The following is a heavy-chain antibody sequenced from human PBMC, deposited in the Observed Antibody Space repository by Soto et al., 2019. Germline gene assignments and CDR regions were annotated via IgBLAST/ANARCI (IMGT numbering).Heavy chain of an antibody. V-gene: IGHV4-39*07. J-gene: IGHJ6*02. CDR1: GGSISSSSYY. CDR2: IYYSGST. Sequence: PSETLSLTCTVSGGSISSSSYYWGWIRHPPGKGLEWIGSIYYSGSTYYNPSLKSRVTISVDTSKNQFSLKLTSVTAADTAVYYCARGEDAFFYYGLDVWGQGITVTVSS. CDR3: ARGEDAFFYYGLDV.